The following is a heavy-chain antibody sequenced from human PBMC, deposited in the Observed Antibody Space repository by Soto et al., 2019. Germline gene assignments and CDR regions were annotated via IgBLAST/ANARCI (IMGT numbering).Heavy chain of an antibody. V-gene: IGHV4-59*12. CDR2: IYYSGNT. J-gene: IGHJ5*02. CDR3: ARVPASKYGNWFDP. Sequence: PSETLSLTCTVSGGSISSYYWGWIRQPPGKGLEWIGYIYYSGNTNYNPSLKSRVSISLDRSKNQFPLKLTSVTAADTALYYCARVPASKYGNWFDPWGQGTLVTVSS. CDR1: GGSISSYY. D-gene: IGHD4-4*01.